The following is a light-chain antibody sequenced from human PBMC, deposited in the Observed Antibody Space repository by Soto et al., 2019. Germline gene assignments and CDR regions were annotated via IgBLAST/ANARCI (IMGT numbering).Light chain of an antibody. CDR1: QGVNAY. CDR3: QQSYRTPHT. V-gene: IGKV1-39*01. CDR2: AAS. Sequence: DIQMTQSPSSLSASVGDRVTITCRASQGVNAYLLWYQQRQGRAPKLLIFAASNLLSGVPSRFSGSGSGTNFTLIIISLQPEDVETYYCQQSYRTPHTFGHGTKLESK. J-gene: IGKJ2*01.